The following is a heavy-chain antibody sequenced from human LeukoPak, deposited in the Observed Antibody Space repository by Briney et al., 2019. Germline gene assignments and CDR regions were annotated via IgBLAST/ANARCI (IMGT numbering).Heavy chain of an antibody. Sequence: SETLSLTCIVSGSSVSTFYWSRLRQSPGTGLEWIGFVHDTGSTAYNPSLKSRVTISLGTSKNQLSLMLTSVTAADTAMYYCARGSTDVYWYLDVWGRGTLVTVSS. CDR1: GSSVSTFY. D-gene: IGHD1-26*01. V-gene: IGHV4-59*02. CDR2: VHDTGST. CDR3: ARGSTDVYWYLDV. J-gene: IGHJ2*01.